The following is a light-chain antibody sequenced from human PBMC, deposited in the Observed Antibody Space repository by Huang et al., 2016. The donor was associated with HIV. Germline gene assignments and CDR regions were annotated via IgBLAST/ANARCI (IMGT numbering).Light chain of an antibody. CDR1: ESVSSS. J-gene: IGKJ5*01. Sequence: EIVMTQSPDTLSVFPGERVTLSCRASESVSSSLAWYQQKSGQAPRLLIYDASTRDTGIPARFSGSGSGTEFTLTISSLLSEDFAVYYCQQYNDWPPITFGQGTRLDMK. CDR3: QQYNDWPPIT. CDR2: DAS. V-gene: IGKV3-15*01.